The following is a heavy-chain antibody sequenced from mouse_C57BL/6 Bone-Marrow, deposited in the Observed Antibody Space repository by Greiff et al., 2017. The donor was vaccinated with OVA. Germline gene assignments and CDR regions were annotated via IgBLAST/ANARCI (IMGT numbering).Heavy chain of an antibody. J-gene: IGHJ2*01. Sequence: VQLQQPGAELVMPGASVKLSCKASGYTFTSYWMHWVQQRPGQGLEWIGEIDPSDSYTNYNQKFKGKSTLTVDKSSSTAYMQLSSLTSADSAVYYCARGGYFDYWGQGTTLTVSS. CDR3: ARGGYFDY. CDR1: GYTFTSYW. CDR2: IDPSDSYT. V-gene: IGHV1-69*01.